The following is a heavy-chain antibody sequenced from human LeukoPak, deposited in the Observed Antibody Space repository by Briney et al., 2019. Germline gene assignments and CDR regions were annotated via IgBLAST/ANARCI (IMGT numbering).Heavy chain of an antibody. J-gene: IGHJ4*02. D-gene: IGHD4-17*01. CDR3: ASLSNYGDYEDY. CDR1: GWTVSCYY. V-gene: IGHV4-34*01. Sequence: SETLSLTCAGYGWTVSCYYWSWIRHPPGTGLKWIGEINHSGSTNYNPSLESRVTISVDTSKKQFSLKLSSVTAADTAVYYCASLSNYGDYEDYWGQGTLVIVSS. CDR2: INHSGST.